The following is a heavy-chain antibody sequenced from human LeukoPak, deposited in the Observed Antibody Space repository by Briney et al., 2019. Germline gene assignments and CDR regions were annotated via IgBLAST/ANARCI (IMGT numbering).Heavy chain of an antibody. CDR3: ARLKFYDSTGYSPGYYMDV. Sequence: SETLSLTCTVSGGSIISNYWSWIRQSAGTGLEWIGRIYGSGITDYNPSLKSRVTMSLDTSRKQFSLRLTSVTAADTAVYYCARLKFYDSTGYSPGYYMDVWGKGTTVSIFS. CDR1: GGSIISNY. V-gene: IGHV4-4*07. D-gene: IGHD3-22*01. CDR2: IYGSGIT. J-gene: IGHJ6*03.